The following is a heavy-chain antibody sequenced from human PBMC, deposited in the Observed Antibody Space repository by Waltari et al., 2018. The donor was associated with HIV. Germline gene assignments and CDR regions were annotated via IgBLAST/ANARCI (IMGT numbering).Heavy chain of an antibody. CDR3: ARLTTTVGVGWFDP. CDR2: IYYSGRT. V-gene: IGHV4-39*01. CDR1: GGSISSSSYY. J-gene: IGHJ5*02. D-gene: IGHD4-17*01. Sequence: QLQLQESGPGLVKPSETLSLTCTVSGGSISSSSYYWGWIRQPPGKGLGWIGSIYYSGRTYYNPSLKSRVTISVDTSKIQFSLKLSSVTAADTAVYYCARLTTTVGVGWFDPWGQGTLVTVSS.